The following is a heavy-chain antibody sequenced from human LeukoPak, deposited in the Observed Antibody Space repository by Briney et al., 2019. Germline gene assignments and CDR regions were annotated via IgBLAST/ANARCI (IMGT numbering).Heavy chain of an antibody. J-gene: IGHJ3*02. Sequence: SVKVSCKASGGTFSSYAISWVRQAPGQGLEWMGGIIPIFGTANYAQKFQGRVTITADESTSTAYMELSSLRSEDTAVYYCARGTTITIFGVVLSDAFDIWGQGTMVTVSS. D-gene: IGHD3-3*01. CDR2: IIPIFGTA. CDR3: ARGTTITIFGVVLSDAFDI. V-gene: IGHV1-69*01. CDR1: GGTFSSYA.